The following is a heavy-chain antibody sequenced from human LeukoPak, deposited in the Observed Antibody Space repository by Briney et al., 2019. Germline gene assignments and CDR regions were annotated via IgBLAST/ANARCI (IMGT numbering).Heavy chain of an antibody. CDR3: ARRGDVRETYYFDY. D-gene: IGHD3-16*01. Sequence: SETLSLTCAVYGGSFSGYYWSWIRQPPGKGLEWIGSIYYSGSTYYNPSLKSRVTISVDTSKNQFSLKLSSVTAADTAVYYCARRGDVRETYYFDYWGQGTLVTVSS. V-gene: IGHV4-34*01. J-gene: IGHJ4*02. CDR1: GGSFSGYY. CDR2: IYYSGST.